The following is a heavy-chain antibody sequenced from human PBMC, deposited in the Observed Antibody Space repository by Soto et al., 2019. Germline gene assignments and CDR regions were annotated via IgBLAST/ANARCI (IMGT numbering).Heavy chain of an antibody. CDR3: AKDQGIGISWNWFVP. D-gene: IGHD1-1*01. Sequence: EVQLLESGGGLVQPGGSLRLSCAASGFTFSNYAMSWVRQAPGKGLEWVSGISGSGGSTYYADSVKGRFAISRDNSKNTVYLQMTGLRGDDTAVYYCAKDQGIGISWNWFVPWGQGSLVTVSS. CDR1: GFTFSNYA. CDR2: ISGSGGST. J-gene: IGHJ5*02. V-gene: IGHV3-23*01.